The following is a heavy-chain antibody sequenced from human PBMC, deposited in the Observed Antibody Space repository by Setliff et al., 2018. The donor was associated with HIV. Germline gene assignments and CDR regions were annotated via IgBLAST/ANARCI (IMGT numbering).Heavy chain of an antibody. J-gene: IGHJ6*03. CDR1: GGSFTDIGGSFTDYY. V-gene: IGHV4-34*01. D-gene: IGHD1-7*01. CDR2: INHSGST. Sequence: SETLSLTCAVFGGSFTDIGGSFTDYYWIWTRQPPGKGLEWIGEINHSGSTHYNPSLKSRFTISVDTSKNQFSLKVNSVTAADTAVYYCARDRFTWNYGKNYMDVWGTGTTVTVSS. CDR3: ARDRFTWNYGKNYMDV.